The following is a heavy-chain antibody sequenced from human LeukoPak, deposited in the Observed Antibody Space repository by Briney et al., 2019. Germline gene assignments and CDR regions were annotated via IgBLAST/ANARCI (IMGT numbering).Heavy chain of an antibody. J-gene: IGHJ4*02. CDR1: GFTFSSYG. D-gene: IGHD5-18*01. V-gene: IGHV3-30*03. Sequence: PGGSLRLSCAASGFTFSSYGMHWVRQAPGKGLEWVAVISYDGSNKYYADSVKGRFTISRDNSKNTLSLQMNSLRAEDTAVYYCARDGYDLDTPMVSTIFDCWGQGTLVTVSS. CDR2: ISYDGSNK. CDR3: ARDGYDLDTPMVSTIFDC.